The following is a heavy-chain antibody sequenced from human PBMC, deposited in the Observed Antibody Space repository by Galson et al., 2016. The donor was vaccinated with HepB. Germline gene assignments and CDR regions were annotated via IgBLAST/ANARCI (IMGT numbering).Heavy chain of an antibody. V-gene: IGHV4-31*03. CDR2: IYYSGGT. Sequence: TLSLTCTVSGGSISSRGYYWSWIRQHPGKGLEWIGYIYYSGGTYYNPSLQSRLTISLDTSKNHLSLKLDSVTAADTAVYYCAGYEVVSFDYWGQGTLVTVSS. D-gene: IGHD2-15*01. CDR3: AGYEVVSFDY. J-gene: IGHJ4*02. CDR1: GGSISSRGYY.